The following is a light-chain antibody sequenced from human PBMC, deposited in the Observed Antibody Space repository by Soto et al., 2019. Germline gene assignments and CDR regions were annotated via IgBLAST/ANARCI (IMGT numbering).Light chain of an antibody. CDR1: QSISSY. V-gene: IGKV1-39*01. Sequence: DFQMTQSPSSLSASVGDRVTITCRASQSISSYLNWYQQKPGKAPKLLIYAASSLQSGVPSRFSGNGSGTDFTLTISSLQPEDFATYYCQQSYSTPLTFGPGTKVDIK. CDR2: AAS. J-gene: IGKJ3*01. CDR3: QQSYSTPLT.